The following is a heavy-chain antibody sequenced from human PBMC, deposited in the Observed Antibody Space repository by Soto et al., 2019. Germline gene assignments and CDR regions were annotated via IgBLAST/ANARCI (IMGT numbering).Heavy chain of an antibody. Sequence: EVQLVESGGGLVQPGRSLRLSCAASGFTFDDYAMHWVRQAPGKGLEWVSGISWNSGSIGYADSVKGRFTISRDNAKNSLYLQMNSLRAEDTALYYCAKTPVVPAAIGLAYFDYWGQGTLVTVSS. CDR3: AKTPVVPAAIGLAYFDY. D-gene: IGHD2-2*02. CDR2: ISWNSGSI. J-gene: IGHJ4*02. V-gene: IGHV3-9*01. CDR1: GFTFDDYA.